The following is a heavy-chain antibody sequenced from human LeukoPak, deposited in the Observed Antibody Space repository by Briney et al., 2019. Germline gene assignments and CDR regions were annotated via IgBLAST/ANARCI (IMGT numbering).Heavy chain of an antibody. V-gene: IGHV3-21*04. CDR1: GFTFSTYS. D-gene: IGHD5-12*01. CDR2: ISSAGTYI. J-gene: IGHJ4*02. Sequence: PGGSLRLSCAASGFTFSTYSMNWVRQAPGKGLEWVSSISSAGTYIYFADSMKGRFTISRDNAKNSLYLQMNSQRAEDTAVYYCARGPPQIVASRGGGYDYWGQGILVTVSS. CDR3: ARGPPQIVASRGGGYDY.